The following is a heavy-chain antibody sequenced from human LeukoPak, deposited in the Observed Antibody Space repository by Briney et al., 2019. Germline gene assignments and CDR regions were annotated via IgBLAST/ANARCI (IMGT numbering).Heavy chain of an antibody. Sequence: GGSLRLSCAASGFIFNTYGMHWVRQAPGKGLEWVAVIWFDGSIKYYADSVKGRFTISRDNAKNSLYLQMNSLRDEDTAVYYCARDRSHYCVLDYGGQGTLVTVSA. CDR3: ARDRSHYCVLDY. CDR1: GFIFNTYG. CDR2: IWFDGSIK. J-gene: IGHJ4*02. D-gene: IGHD3-10*02. V-gene: IGHV3-33*01.